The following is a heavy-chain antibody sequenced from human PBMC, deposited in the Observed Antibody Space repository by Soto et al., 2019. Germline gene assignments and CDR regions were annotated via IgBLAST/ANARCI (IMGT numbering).Heavy chain of an antibody. D-gene: IGHD3-3*01. J-gene: IGHJ5*02. CDR2: INHSGST. CDR1: GGSFSGYY. V-gene: IGHV4-34*01. Sequence: SETLSLTCAVYGGSFSGYYWSWIRQPPGKGLEWIGEINHSGSTNYNPSLKSRVTISVDTSKNQFSLKLSSVTAADTAVYYCARGAHTIFGVAGTLDPWGQGTLVTVSS. CDR3: ARGAHTIFGVAGTLDP.